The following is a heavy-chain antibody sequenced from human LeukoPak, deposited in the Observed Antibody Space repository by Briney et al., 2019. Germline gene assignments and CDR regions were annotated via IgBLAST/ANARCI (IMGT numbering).Heavy chain of an antibody. D-gene: IGHD3-22*01. CDR3: ARDRYYYDSSARYFDY. Sequence: SETLSPTCTVSGGSISSYYWSWIRQPPGKGLEWIGYIYYSGSTNYNPSLKSRVTMSVDTSKNQFSLKLSSVTAADTAVYYCARDRYYYDSSARYFDYWGQGTLVTVSS. CDR2: IYYSGST. CDR1: GGSISSYY. V-gene: IGHV4-59*12. J-gene: IGHJ4*02.